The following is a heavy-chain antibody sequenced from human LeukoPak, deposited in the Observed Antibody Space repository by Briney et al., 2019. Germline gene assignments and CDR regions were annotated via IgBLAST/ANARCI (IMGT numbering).Heavy chain of an antibody. V-gene: IGHV3-53*01. D-gene: IGHD3-22*01. CDR1: GFIVSSNY. Sequence: GGSLRLSCAASGFIVSSNYMSWIRQAPGKGLEWVSVIYSGDITYYADSVKGRFTISRDSSKNTLYLQMNSLRAEDTAVYYCAREPDSSGYYFDYWGQGTLATVSS. CDR3: AREPDSSGYYFDY. J-gene: IGHJ4*02. CDR2: IYSGDIT.